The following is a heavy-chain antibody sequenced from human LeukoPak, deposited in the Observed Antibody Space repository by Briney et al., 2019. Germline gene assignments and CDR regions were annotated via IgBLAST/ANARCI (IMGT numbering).Heavy chain of an antibody. CDR2: IKQDGSEK. CDR1: GFTFSSYW. V-gene: IGHV3-7*03. J-gene: IGHJ4*02. CDR3: AVTVGCYYDSSGQLDY. Sequence: GGSLRLSCAASGFTFSSYWMSWVRQAPGKGLEWVANIKQDGSEKYYVDSVKGRFTISRDNAKNSLYLQMNSLRAEDTAVYYCAVTVGCYYDSSGQLDYWGQGTLVTVSS. D-gene: IGHD3-22*01.